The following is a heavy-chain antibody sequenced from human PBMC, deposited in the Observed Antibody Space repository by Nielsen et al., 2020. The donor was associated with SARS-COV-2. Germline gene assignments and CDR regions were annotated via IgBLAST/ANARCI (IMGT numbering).Heavy chain of an antibody. CDR2: INAGNGNT. V-gene: IGHV1-3*01. Sequence: ASVKVSCKASGYTFTSYAMHWVRQAPGQRLEWMGWINAGNGNTKYSQKLQGRVTITRDTSASTAYMELSSLRSEDTAVYYCARDRSGYYSDYFDYWGQGTLITVSS. CDR3: ARDRSGYYSDYFDY. J-gene: IGHJ4*02. D-gene: IGHD3-22*01. CDR1: GYTFTSYA.